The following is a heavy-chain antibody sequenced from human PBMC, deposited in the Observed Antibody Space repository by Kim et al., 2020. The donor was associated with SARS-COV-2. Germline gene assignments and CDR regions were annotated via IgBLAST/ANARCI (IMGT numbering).Heavy chain of an antibody. Sequence: GGSLRLSCAASGFTFSSYWMHWVRQAPGKGLVWVSRINSDGSSTSYADSVKGRFTISRDNAKNTLYLQMNSLRAEDTAVYYCAREPTMVRGVITRAFDYWGQGTLVTVSS. J-gene: IGHJ4*02. CDR3: AREPTMVRGVITRAFDY. V-gene: IGHV3-74*01. CDR1: GFTFSSYW. CDR2: INSDGSST. D-gene: IGHD3-10*01.